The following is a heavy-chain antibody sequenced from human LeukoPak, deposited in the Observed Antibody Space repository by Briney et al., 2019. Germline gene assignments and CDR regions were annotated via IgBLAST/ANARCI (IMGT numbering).Heavy chain of an antibody. J-gene: IGHJ3*02. CDR3: AREPPPIGAFDI. CDR2: ISSSSSYI. CDR1: GFSFSGYS. Sequence: GGSLRLSCAASGFSFSGYSMNWVRQAPGKGLEWVSSISSSSSYIYYADSVKGRFTISRDNAKNSLYLQMNSLRAEDTAVYYCAREPPPIGAFDIWGQGTMVTVSS. V-gene: IGHV3-21*01.